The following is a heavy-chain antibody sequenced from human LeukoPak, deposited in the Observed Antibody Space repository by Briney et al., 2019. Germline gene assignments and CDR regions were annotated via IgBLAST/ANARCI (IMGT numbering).Heavy chain of an antibody. CDR2: IASGGSHT. D-gene: IGHD2-21*02. Sequence: PGGSLRLSCAASGFTFSNYFMHWVRQAPGKGLEWVADIASGGSHTFYVESVKGRFTISRDNSKNTLYLQMNSLRAEDTAVYFCARERQDTVIHSGAFDIWGQGTMVTVSS. CDR1: GFTFSNYF. V-gene: IGHV3-30*04. CDR3: ARERQDTVIHSGAFDI. J-gene: IGHJ3*02.